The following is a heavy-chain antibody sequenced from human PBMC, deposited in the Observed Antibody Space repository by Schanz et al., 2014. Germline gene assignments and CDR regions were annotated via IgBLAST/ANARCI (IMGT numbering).Heavy chain of an antibody. J-gene: IGHJ5*02. CDR3: AKAADWPVTRFDP. Sequence: EVQLAESGGGLVQPGGSLRLSCAASGFTFSSYAMSWVRQAPGKGLEWVSALSEGGGGTHYADSVRGRFTISSDSSKNTLYLQMSSLRADDTAVYYCAKAADWPVTRFDPWGQGTLVTVSS. V-gene: IGHV3-23*04. D-gene: IGHD3-9*01. CDR2: LSEGGGGT. CDR1: GFTFSSYA.